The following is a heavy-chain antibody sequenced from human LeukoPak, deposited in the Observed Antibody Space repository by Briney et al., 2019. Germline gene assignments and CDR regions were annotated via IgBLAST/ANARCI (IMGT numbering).Heavy chain of an antibody. D-gene: IGHD3-22*01. Sequence: ASVKVSCKASGYTFTGYYMHWVRQAPGQGLEWMGWINPNSGGTNYAQKFQGRVTMTRDTSISTAYMELGRLRSDDTAVYYCASLYDSSDHFDYWGQGTLVTVSS. CDR2: INPNSGGT. V-gene: IGHV1-2*02. CDR3: ASLYDSSDHFDY. J-gene: IGHJ4*02. CDR1: GYTFTGYY.